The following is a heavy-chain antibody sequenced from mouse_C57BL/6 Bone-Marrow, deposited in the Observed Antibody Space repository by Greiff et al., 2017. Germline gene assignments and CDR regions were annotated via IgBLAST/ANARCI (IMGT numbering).Heavy chain of an antibody. CDR1: GFNFKNSY. Sequence: VQLQQSVAELVRPGASVKLSCTASGFNFKNSYMHWVKQRPEQGLEWIGRIDPANGNTKYAPKFKGKATITADTSSNTAYLQLSSLTSEDTAICYCAVMVTDYWGQGTLVTVSA. D-gene: IGHD2-2*01. CDR3: AVMVTDY. CDR2: IDPANGNT. V-gene: IGHV14-3*01. J-gene: IGHJ3*01.